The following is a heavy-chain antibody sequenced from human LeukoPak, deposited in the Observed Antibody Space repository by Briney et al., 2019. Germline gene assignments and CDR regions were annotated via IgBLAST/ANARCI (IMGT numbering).Heavy chain of an antibody. D-gene: IGHD1-20*01. CDR1: GYIFTDYY. CDR2: VDPEDGET. CDR3: ATVPVTGSSFDY. Sequence: GASVNVSCKASGYIFTDYYMHWVQQAPGKGLEWMGRVDPEDGETIYAEKFQGRVTITADTSTDTAYMELSSLRSEDTAVYYCATVPVTGSSFDYWGQGTLVTVSS. V-gene: IGHV1-69-2*01. J-gene: IGHJ4*02.